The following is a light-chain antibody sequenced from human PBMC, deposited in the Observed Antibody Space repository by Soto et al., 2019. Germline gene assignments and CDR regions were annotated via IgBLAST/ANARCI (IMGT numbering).Light chain of an antibody. Sequence: DIQMTQSPSTLSASVGDRVTITCRASQSISSWLAWYQQEPGKAPKLLISQASSLESGVPSRFSGSGSGTEFTLTISSLQSEDFAVYYCQQYNNWTWTFGQGTKVDIK. V-gene: IGKV1-5*03. J-gene: IGKJ1*01. CDR2: QAS. CDR1: QSISSW. CDR3: QQYNNWTWT.